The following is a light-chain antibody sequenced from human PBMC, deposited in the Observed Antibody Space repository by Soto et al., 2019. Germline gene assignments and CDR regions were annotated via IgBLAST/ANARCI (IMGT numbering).Light chain of an antibody. CDR3: QQYHRYPVT. CDR2: KAS. Sequence: DIQMTQSPSTLSASVGERVTITCRASQSISSWLAWYQQKPGKPPNLLIYKASNLESGVPSRFSGSGSGTEFTLTISSLQPDDFTTYYCQQYHRYPVTFGQGTRLEIK. CDR1: QSISSW. J-gene: IGKJ5*01. V-gene: IGKV1-5*03.